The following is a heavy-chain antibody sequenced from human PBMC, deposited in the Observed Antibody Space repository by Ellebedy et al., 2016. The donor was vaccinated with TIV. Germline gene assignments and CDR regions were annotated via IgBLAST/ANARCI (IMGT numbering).Heavy chain of an antibody. V-gene: IGHV4-39*07. CDR3: ARGAYNYGHGDY. CDR1: GGSISSSSYY. Sequence: SETLSLXCTVSGGSISSSSYYWGWIRQPPGKGLEWIGSIYYSGSTYYNPSLKSRVTISVDTSKNQFSLKVRSVTAADTAVYYCARGAYNYGHGDYWGQGTLVTVFS. CDR2: IYYSGST. J-gene: IGHJ4*02. D-gene: IGHD5-18*01.